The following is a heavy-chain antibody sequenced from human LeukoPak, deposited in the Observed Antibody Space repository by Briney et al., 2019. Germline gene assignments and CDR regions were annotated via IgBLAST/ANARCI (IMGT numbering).Heavy chain of an antibody. V-gene: IGHV4-34*01. J-gene: IGHJ3*02. CDR1: GGSFSGYY. CDR2: INHSGST. CDR3: ATRGFSITMIVVADDELFDI. Sequence: SETLSLTCAVYGGSFSGYYWSWIRQPPGKGLEWIGEINHSGSTNYNPSLKSRVTISVDTSKNQFSLKLSSVTAADTAVYYCATRGFSITMIVVADDELFDIWGQGTMVTVSS. D-gene: IGHD3-22*01.